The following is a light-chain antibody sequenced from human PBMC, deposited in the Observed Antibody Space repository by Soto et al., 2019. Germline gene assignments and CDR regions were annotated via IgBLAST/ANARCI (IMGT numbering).Light chain of an antibody. J-gene: IGLJ1*01. CDR1: SSNIGAGYD. CDR3: QSSDSRLSGSDV. V-gene: IGLV1-40*01. Sequence: QSVLTQPPSVSGAPGQRVTISCTGSSSNIGAGYDVNWYQQLPGTAPKLLIFGDINLPSAVHHRFSGSKSGISASLAITGLQAADEADYYCQSSDSRLSGSDVFGTGTKLTVL. CDR2: GDI.